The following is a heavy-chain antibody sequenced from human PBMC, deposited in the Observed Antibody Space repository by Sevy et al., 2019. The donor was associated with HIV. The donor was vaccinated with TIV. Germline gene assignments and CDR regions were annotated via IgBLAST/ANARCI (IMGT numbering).Heavy chain of an antibody. CDR1: EYNFTNYC. V-gene: IGHV5-51*01. CDR2: IYPGDSGT. Sequence: GESLKISCKGSEYNFTNYCICWVRQMPEKGLEWMGIIYPGDSGTGYRPSVQDQITISAAKSISTAYLKWSSLKASDTAMYYCARISSSPRAYYYYFGMDVWGQGTTVTVSS. D-gene: IGHD6-6*01. CDR3: ARISSSPRAYYYYFGMDV. J-gene: IGHJ6*02.